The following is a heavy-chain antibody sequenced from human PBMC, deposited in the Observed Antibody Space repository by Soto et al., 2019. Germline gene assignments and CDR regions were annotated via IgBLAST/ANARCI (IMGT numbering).Heavy chain of an antibody. J-gene: IGHJ4*02. D-gene: IGHD3-22*01. CDR2: IWYDGSNK. CDR1: GFTFSSYG. V-gene: IGHV3-33*01. Sequence: GGSLRLSCAASGFTFSSYGMHWVRQAPGKGLEWVAVIWYDGSNKYYADSVKGRFTISRDNSKNTLYLQMNSLRAEDTAVYYCARAMYPLDSSGYYYPYGYFDYWGQGTLVTVSS. CDR3: ARAMYPLDSSGYYYPYGYFDY.